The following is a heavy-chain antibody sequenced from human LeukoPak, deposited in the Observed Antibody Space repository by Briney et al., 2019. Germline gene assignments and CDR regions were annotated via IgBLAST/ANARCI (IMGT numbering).Heavy chain of an antibody. CDR3: ARATYYYDSSGRYFDY. CDR1: GYTFTGYY. Sequence: GASVKVSCTASGYTFTGYYMHWVRQAPGQGLEWMGWINPNSGGTNYAQKFQGRVTMTRDTSISTAYMELSRLRSDDTAVYYCARATYYYDSSGRYFDYWGQGTLVTVSS. D-gene: IGHD3-22*01. J-gene: IGHJ4*02. V-gene: IGHV1-2*02. CDR2: INPNSGGT.